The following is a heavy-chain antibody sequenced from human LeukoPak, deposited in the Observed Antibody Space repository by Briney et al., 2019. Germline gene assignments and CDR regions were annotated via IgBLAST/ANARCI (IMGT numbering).Heavy chain of an antibody. V-gene: IGHV3-30-3*01. D-gene: IGHD2-21*01. J-gene: IGHJ4*02. CDR3: TTHMAV. CDR2: MSYDGSNK. CDR1: GFTFSSYA. Sequence: GGSLRLSCAASGFTFSSYAMHWVRQAPGKGLEWVAVMSYDGSNKYYADSVKGRFTISRDNSKNTLYLQMNSLKTEDTAVYYCTTHMAVWGQGTLVTVSS.